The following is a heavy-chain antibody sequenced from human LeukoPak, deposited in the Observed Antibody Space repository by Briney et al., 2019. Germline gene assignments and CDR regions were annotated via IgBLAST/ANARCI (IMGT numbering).Heavy chain of an antibody. J-gene: IGHJ4*02. Sequence: SETLSLTCAAYGRSFSGYYWSWIRQPPGKGLEWIGEINHSGSTNYNPSLKSRVAISVDKSKNQFSLKLSSVTAADTAVYYCARLVEGSSGWYFDYWGQGTLVTVSS. CDR1: GRSFSGYY. CDR3: ARLVEGSSGWYFDY. V-gene: IGHV4-34*01. CDR2: INHSGST. D-gene: IGHD6-19*01.